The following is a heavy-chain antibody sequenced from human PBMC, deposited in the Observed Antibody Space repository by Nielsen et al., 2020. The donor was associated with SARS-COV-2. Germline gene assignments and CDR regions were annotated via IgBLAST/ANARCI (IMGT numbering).Heavy chain of an antibody. V-gene: IGHV1-69*05. CDR1: GGTFSSYA. J-gene: IGHJ6*02. CDR3: ARDRRIAVAGHYYYYGMDV. D-gene: IGHD6-19*01. Sequence: SVKVSCKASGGTFSSYAISWVRQAPGQGPEWMGGIIPIFGTANYAQKFQGRVTMTRDTSASTVYMELSSLRSEDTAVYYCARDRRIAVAGHYYYYGMDVWGQGTTVTVSS. CDR2: IIPIFGTA.